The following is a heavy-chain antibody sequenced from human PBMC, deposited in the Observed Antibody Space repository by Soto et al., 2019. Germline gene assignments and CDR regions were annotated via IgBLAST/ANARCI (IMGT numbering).Heavy chain of an antibody. V-gene: IGHV1-8*01. CDR2: MNPNSGNT. CDR3: ARAYDFWSGRDWFDP. J-gene: IGHJ5*02. D-gene: IGHD3-3*01. Sequence: ASVKVCCKSSRYTFTSYAIYCVRHSTGQGLEWMGWMNPNSGNTGYAQKFQGRVTMTRNTSISTAYMELSSLRSEDTAVYYCARAYDFWSGRDWFDPWGQGTLVTVSS. CDR1: RYTFTSYA.